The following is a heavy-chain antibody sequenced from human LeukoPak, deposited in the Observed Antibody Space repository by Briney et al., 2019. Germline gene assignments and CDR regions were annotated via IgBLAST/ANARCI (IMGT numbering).Heavy chain of an antibody. V-gene: IGHV1-2*02. CDR3: ARVLRSMALNTDY. Sequence: ASVKVSCKASGYTFTGYYMHWVRQAPGQGLEWMGGINPNSGGTNYAQKFQGRVTMTRDTSISTAYMELSRLRSDDTAVYYCARVLRSMALNTDYWGQGTLVTVSS. CDR1: GYTFTGYY. J-gene: IGHJ4*02. CDR2: INPNSGGT. D-gene: IGHD4/OR15-4a*01.